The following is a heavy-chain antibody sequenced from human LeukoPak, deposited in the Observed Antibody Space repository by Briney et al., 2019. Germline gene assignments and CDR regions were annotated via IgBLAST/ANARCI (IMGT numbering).Heavy chain of an antibody. CDR2: INPNSGGT. V-gene: IGHV1-2*02. CDR3: AREGDVVADVNWFDP. J-gene: IGHJ5*02. CDR1: GYTFTDYY. D-gene: IGHD2-2*01. Sequence: ASVKVSCKSSGYTFTDYYIHWVRQAAGQGPEWMGLINPNSGGTNYAQKFQGRITLTRDTSITTAYMELGRLTSDDTAVYYCAREGDVVADVNWFDPWGQGTLVTVSS.